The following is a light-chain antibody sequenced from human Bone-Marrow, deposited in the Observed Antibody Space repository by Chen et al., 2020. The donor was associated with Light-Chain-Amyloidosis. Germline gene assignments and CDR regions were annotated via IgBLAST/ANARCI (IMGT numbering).Light chain of an antibody. J-gene: IGKJ1*01. V-gene: IGKV4-1*01. CDR3: QQSYSSPRWT. CDR1: QSLLYTSNNKNY. Sequence: DIVMTQSPDSLAVSLGERATINCKSSQSLLYTSNNKNYLTWYQQKPGQPPKLLIHWASTRESGVPYRFSGSGSGRAFTPTISSLQAKDVAVYYCQQSYSSPRWTFGQGTRVEIK. CDR2: WAS.